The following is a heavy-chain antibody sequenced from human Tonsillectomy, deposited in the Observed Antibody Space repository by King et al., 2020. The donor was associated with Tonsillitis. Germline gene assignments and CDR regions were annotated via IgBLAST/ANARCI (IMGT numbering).Heavy chain of an antibody. CDR3: ARLPLSFVDWTPLDY. V-gene: IGHV5-51*03. CDR2: IYPGDSDT. D-gene: IGHD3/OR15-3a*01. Sequence: QLVQSGADVKKTGESLKMSCKGSGYSFTNYWIGWVRQMPGKGLEWMGIIYPGDSDTRYSPSFQGQVTISADKSISTAYLEWGSLKASDTAMYYCARLPLSFVDWTPLDYWGQGTLVTVSS. CDR1: GYSFTNYW. J-gene: IGHJ4*02.